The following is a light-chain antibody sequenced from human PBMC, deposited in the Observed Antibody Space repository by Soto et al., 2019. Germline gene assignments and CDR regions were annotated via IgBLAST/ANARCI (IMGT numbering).Light chain of an antibody. Sequence: QSVLTQSPSASASLGASVKLTCTLSSGHSNYAIAWHQQQPEKGPRYLMKVNSDGSHNKGDGIPDRFSGSSSGAERYLTIPSLQAEDEADYYCQTWDTGTVVFGGGTKLTVL. CDR3: QTWDTGTVV. V-gene: IGLV4-69*01. J-gene: IGLJ2*01. CDR1: SGHSNYA. CDR2: VNSDGSH.